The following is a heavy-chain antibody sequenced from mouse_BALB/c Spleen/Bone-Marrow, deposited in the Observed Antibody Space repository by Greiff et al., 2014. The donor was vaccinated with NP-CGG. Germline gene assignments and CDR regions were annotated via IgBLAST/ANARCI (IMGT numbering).Heavy chain of an antibody. CDR2: ISNGGGSA. D-gene: IGHD2-14*01. Sequence: EVKLVESGGGLVQPGGSLKLSCATSGFTFSDYYMYWVRQTPEKRLEWVAYISNGGGSAYYPDTVKGRFTISRDKDKNTLYLQMSRLKSEDTAVYYCARHDYRYDAWFAYWGQGTLVTVSA. CDR1: GFTFSDYY. CDR3: ARHDYRYDAWFAY. V-gene: IGHV5-12*02. J-gene: IGHJ3*01.